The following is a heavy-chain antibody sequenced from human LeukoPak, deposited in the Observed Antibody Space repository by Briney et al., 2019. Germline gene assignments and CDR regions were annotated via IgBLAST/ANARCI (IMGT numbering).Heavy chain of an antibody. CDR1: GGTFSSYA. D-gene: IGHD6-19*01. CDR3: ARGEGSSGWLRRGYDY. CDR2: IIPIFGTA. V-gene: IGHV1-69*06. Sequence: SVKVSCKASGGTFSSYAISRVRQAPGQGLEWMGGIIPIFGTANYAQKFQGRVTITADKSTSTAYMELSSLRSEDTAVYYCARGEGSSGWLRRGYDYWGQGTLVTVSS. J-gene: IGHJ4*02.